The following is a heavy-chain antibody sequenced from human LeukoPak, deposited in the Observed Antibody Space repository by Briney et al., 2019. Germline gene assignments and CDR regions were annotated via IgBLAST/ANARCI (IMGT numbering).Heavy chain of an antibody. D-gene: IGHD4-23*01. CDR2: IYWNDDK. J-gene: IGHJ5*02. Sequence: SGPTLLKPTQTLTLTYTFSGFSLPTSGVGVGWTRQPPGKALEWLALIYWNDDKRYSPSLKSRLTITKDTSKNQVVLTMTNMDPVDTATYYRAHRWSDYGGTKDNWFDPWGQGTLVTVSS. V-gene: IGHV2-5*01. CDR3: AHRWSDYGGTKDNWFDP. CDR1: GFSLPTSGVG.